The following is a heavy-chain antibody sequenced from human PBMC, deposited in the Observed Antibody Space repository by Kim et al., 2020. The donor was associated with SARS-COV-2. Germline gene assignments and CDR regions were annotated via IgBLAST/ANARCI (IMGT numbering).Heavy chain of an antibody. CDR3: AKVYNILTVFYDPSPFQY. CDR2: ISFDGSSK. Sequence: GGSLRLSCAASEFTFSNYVMHWVRQAPGKGLEWVAVISFDGSSKYYADSVKGRFTISRDNSKNTLYLQMNSLRPEDTAVYYCAKVYNILTVFYDPSPFQYWGQGTLVSVSS. V-gene: IGHV3-30*18. CDR1: EFTFSNYV. D-gene: IGHD3-9*01. J-gene: IGHJ4*02.